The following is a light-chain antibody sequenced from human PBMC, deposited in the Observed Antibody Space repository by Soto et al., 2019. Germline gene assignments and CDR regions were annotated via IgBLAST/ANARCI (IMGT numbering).Light chain of an antibody. CDR1: SSDVGTYNI. Sequence: QSALTQPASVSGSPGQSITISCTGTSSDVGTYNIVSWYQQHPGKAPKLMIYEGGKRPSGVSNRFSGSKSGNTASLTISGLQAEDEADYYCCSYAGSSTVIFGGGTKLTVL. CDR2: EGG. V-gene: IGLV2-23*01. J-gene: IGLJ2*01. CDR3: CSYAGSSTVI.